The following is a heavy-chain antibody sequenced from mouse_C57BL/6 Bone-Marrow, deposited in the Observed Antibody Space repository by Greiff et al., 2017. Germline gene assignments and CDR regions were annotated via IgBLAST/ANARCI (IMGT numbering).Heavy chain of an antibody. CDR2: IYPRSGNT. Sequence: QVQLQQSGAELARPGASVKLSCKASGYTFTSYGISWVKQRTGPGLEWIGEIYPRSGNTYYNEKFKGKATLTADKSSSTAYMGLRSLTSEDSAVYFCARSGLRYYYGSSSWGQGTTLTVSS. CDR1: GYTFTSYG. V-gene: IGHV1-81*01. D-gene: IGHD1-1*01. J-gene: IGHJ2*01. CDR3: ARSGLRYYYGSSS.